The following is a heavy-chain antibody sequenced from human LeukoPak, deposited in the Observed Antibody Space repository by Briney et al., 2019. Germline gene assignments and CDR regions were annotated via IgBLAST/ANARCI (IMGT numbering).Heavy chain of an antibody. Sequence: SETLSLTCTVSGGSTSSYYWSWIRQPPGKGLEWIGYIYYSGSTKYNPSLKSRVTISVDTSKNQFSLKLTSVTAADTAVYYCAFFDGNNYSPYWSQGTLVTVSS. CDR2: IYYSGST. J-gene: IGHJ4*02. CDR1: GGSTSSYY. V-gene: IGHV4-59*01. D-gene: IGHD2/OR15-2a*01. CDR3: AFFDGNNYSPY.